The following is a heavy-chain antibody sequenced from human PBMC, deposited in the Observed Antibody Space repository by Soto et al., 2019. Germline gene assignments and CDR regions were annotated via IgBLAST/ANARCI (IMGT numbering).Heavy chain of an antibody. Sequence: PSETLSLTCTVSCGSISSSSYYWGWIRQPPGKGLEWIGSIYYSGSTYYNPSLKSRVTISVDTSKNQFSLKLSSVTAADTAVYYCARHRIYSGYEWWFDPWGQGTLVTVSS. CDR1: CGSISSSSYY. J-gene: IGHJ5*02. V-gene: IGHV4-39*01. D-gene: IGHD5-12*01. CDR3: ARHRIYSGYEWWFDP. CDR2: IYYSGST.